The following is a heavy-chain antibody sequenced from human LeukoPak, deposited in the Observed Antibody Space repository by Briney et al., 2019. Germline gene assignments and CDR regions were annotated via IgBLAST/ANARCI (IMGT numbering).Heavy chain of an antibody. CDR3: ARTIAMVRGVITVYYYYMDV. CDR2: IYSGEST. V-gene: IGHV3-66*02. Sequence: GGSLRLSCAASGFTVSNNYMSWVRQVPGNGLEWVSVIYSGESTFYADSVKGRFTISRDNSKNTLYLQMNSLRTEDTAVYYCARTIAMVRGVITVYYYYMDVWGKGTTVTVSS. D-gene: IGHD3-10*01. J-gene: IGHJ6*03. CDR1: GFTVSNNY.